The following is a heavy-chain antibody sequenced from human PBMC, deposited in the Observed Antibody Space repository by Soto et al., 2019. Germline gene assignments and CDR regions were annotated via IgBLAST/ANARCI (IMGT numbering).Heavy chain of an antibody. J-gene: IGHJ4*02. D-gene: IGHD3-22*01. CDR3: AKDAEYYYDSGALGFVDY. V-gene: IGHV3-30*18. CDR1: GFTFSSYG. Sequence: PGGSLRLSCAASGFTFSSYGMHWVRQAPGKGLEWVAVISYDGNNYYYADSVKGRFTISRDNSKNTLYLQMNSLRAEDTAVCYCAKDAEYYYDSGALGFVDYWGQGTLVTVSS. CDR2: ISYDGNNY.